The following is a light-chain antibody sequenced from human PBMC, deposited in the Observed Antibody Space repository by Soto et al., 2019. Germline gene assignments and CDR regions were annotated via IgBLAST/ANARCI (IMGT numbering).Light chain of an antibody. CDR3: YSYAGSYTFYV. Sequence: QSVLTQPRSVSGPPGQSVTISCTGTSSDVGGYNLVSWYQQHPGKAPKLMIYDVSKRPSGVPDRISGSKSGNTASLTISGLQAEDEADYYCYSYAGSYTFYVFGTGTKVTVL. CDR1: SSDVGGYNL. CDR2: DVS. J-gene: IGLJ1*01. V-gene: IGLV2-11*01.